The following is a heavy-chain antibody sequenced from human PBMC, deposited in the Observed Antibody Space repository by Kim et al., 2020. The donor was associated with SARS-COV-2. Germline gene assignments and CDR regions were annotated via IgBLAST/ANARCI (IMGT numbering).Heavy chain of an antibody. J-gene: IGHJ4*02. D-gene: IGHD2-15*01. CDR2: GNGNT. V-gene: IGHV1-3*01. Sequence: GNGNTKYSQKFQGRVTITRDTSASTAYMELSSLRSEDTAVYYCARDRWDYWGQGTLVTVSS. CDR3: ARDRWDY.